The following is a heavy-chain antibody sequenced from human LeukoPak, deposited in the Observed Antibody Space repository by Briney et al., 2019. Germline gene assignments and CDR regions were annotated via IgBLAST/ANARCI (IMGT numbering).Heavy chain of an antibody. CDR3: AKKKGAGSSCFDY. CDR2: ISGSGVST. V-gene: IGHV3-23*01. CDR1: GFTFSNYV. J-gene: IGHJ4*02. Sequence: GGSLRLSCAASGFTFSNYVMNWVRQAPGKGLEWVSSISGSGVSTHYADSVKGRFTISGDNFKNTLYLQMNSLRAEDTAVYYCAKKKGAGSSCFDYWGQGTLVTVSS. D-gene: IGHD6-13*01.